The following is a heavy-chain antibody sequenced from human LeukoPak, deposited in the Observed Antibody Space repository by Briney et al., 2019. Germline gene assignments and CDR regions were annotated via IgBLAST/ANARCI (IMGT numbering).Heavy chain of an antibody. Sequence: SETLSLTCTVSGGSITSYYWSWIRQPPGKGLECIGYIHYSGSTYYNPSLKSRVTISVDTSKNQFSLKLSSVTAADTAVYYCARGAHKRDDYGGFFDYWGQGTLVTVSS. CDR3: ARGAHKRDDYGGFFDY. D-gene: IGHD4-23*01. CDR1: GGSITSYY. V-gene: IGHV4-59*12. CDR2: IHYSGST. J-gene: IGHJ4*02.